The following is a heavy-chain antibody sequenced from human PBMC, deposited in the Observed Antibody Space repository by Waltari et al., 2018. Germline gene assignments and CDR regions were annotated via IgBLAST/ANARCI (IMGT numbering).Heavy chain of an antibody. D-gene: IGHD3-9*01. V-gene: IGHV3-48*01. Sequence: EERLVQSGGGLVQPGGSLRLSCEASGFSLTNYTMNWVRQAPGKGLEWVAYISETSRTTFYADSVRGRFIISRTNAKNSLSLQMVSLRGEDTAVYYCAVARGNYDVLTGFPVDSWGQGTLVTVSS. CDR1: GFSLTNYT. J-gene: IGHJ5*01. CDR2: ISETSRTT. CDR3: AVARGNYDVLTGFPVDS.